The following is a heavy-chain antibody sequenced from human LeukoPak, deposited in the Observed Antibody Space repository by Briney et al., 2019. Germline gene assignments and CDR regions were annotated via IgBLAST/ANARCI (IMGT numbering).Heavy chain of an antibody. CDR3: AKDIAGSFMSYFDY. CDR2: ISWNSGSI. J-gene: IGHJ4*02. CDR1: GFTFDDYA. D-gene: IGHD1-26*01. Sequence: GGSLRLSCAASGFTFDDYAMHWVRQAPGKGLEWVSGISWNSGSIGYADSVKGRFTISRDNAKNSLYLQMNSLRAEDTALYYCAKDIAGSFMSYFDYWGQGTLVTVSS. V-gene: IGHV3-9*01.